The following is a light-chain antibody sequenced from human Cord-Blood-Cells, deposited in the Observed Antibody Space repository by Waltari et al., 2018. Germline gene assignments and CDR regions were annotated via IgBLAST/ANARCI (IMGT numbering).Light chain of an antibody. CDR1: QSLLHSNGYNY. CDR2: LGS. V-gene: IGKV2-28*01. Sequence: DIVMTQSPLSLPVTPGEPASIPCMSSQSLLHSNGYNYLDWYLQKPGQSPQLLIYLGSNRASGVPDRFSGSGSGTDFTLKISRVEAEDVGVYYCMQALQTPPYSFGQGTKLEIK. CDR3: MQALQTPPYS. J-gene: IGKJ2*03.